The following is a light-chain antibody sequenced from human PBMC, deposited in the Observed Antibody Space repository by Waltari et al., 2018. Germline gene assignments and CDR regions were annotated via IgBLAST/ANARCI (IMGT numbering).Light chain of an antibody. J-gene: IGKJ1*01. CDR3: QQRDTWPPT. CDR2: GAS. CDR1: QTLGGS. Sequence: IGLTQSPATLFLSPGDRAPRSCRARQTLGGSLAWYQQKPGQSPSLLIYGASRRATGVPARFGGSGSGTDFTLTISSLEPEDFAVYFCQQRDTWPPTFGQGTKVDFK. V-gene: IGKV3-11*01.